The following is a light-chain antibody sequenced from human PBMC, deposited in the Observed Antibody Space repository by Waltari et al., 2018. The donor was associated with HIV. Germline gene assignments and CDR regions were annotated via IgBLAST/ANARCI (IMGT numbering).Light chain of an antibody. CDR1: TSDVGFYGY. CDR2: DVN. CDR3: CAYAAGHVSYV. V-gene: IGLV2-11*01. Sequence: QSALTQPPSVSGPPGQSVPIPCAGTTSDVGFYGYVSWYQQYPGKSPKLSICDVNQRPSGVPERFSGSKSGNTASLTISGLQTEDEADYFCCAYAAGHVSYVFGNGTAVAVL. J-gene: IGLJ1*01.